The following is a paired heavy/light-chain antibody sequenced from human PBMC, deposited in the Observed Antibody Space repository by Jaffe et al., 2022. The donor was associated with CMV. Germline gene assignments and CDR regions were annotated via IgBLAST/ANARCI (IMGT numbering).Heavy chain of an antibody. V-gene: IGHV3-53*01. J-gene: IGHJ6*02. D-gene: IGHD6-19*01. Sequence: EVQVVESGGGLIQPGGSLRLSCAASGFTVSRNYMSWVRQAPGKGLEWVSVIYADGTTYYADSVKGRFTISRDNSKNTLYLQMNSLRAEDTAVYYCARDSSGWPYYYYGMDVWGQGTTVTVSS. CDR3: ARDSSGWPYYYYGMDV. CDR2: IYADGTT. CDR1: GFTVSRNY.
Light chain of an antibody. CDR1: ASDVGGYNY. V-gene: IGLV2-8*01. CDR2: EVN. Sequence: QSALTQPPSASGSPGQSVTISCTGTASDVGGYNYVSWYQQHPGKAPKLMIYEVNKRPSGVPDRFSGSKSGNTASLTVSGLQAEDEADYYCSSYAGSNNLFGGGTKLTVL. J-gene: IGLJ2*01. CDR3: SSYAGSNNL.